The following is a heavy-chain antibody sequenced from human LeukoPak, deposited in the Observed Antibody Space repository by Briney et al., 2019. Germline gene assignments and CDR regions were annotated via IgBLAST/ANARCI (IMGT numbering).Heavy chain of an antibody. CDR1: GLTFTNYW. Sequence: GGSLRLSCAASGLTFTNYWMTWVRQAPGKGLQWVANIKGDGTETHYVDSVKGRFTISRDNAKNSLYLQMNSLRAEDTALYYCARGCSTTSCYYWYFDLWGRGTLVTVSS. D-gene: IGHD2-2*01. CDR2: IKGDGTET. J-gene: IGHJ2*01. V-gene: IGHV3-7*02. CDR3: ARGCSTTSCYYWYFDL.